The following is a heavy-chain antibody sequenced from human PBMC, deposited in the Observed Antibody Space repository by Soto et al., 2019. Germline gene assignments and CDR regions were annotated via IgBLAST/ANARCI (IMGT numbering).Heavy chain of an antibody. D-gene: IGHD6-6*01. CDR3: ARDNAFRKAARPQTIYYYYYGMDV. CDR2: ISAYNGNT. V-gene: IGHV1-18*01. J-gene: IGHJ6*02. CDR1: GYTFTSYG. Sequence: ASMKVSCNASGYTFTSYGISWVRQAPGQGLERMGWISAYNGNTNYAQKLQGRVTMTTDTSTSTAYMELRSLRSDDTAVYYCARDNAFRKAARPQTIYYYYYGMDVWGQGTTVTISS.